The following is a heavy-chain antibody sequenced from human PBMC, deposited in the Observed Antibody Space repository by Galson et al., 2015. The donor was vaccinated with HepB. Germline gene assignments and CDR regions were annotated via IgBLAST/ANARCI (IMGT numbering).Heavy chain of an antibody. CDR1: GGSISSYY. D-gene: IGHD6-13*01. V-gene: IGHV4-59*01. CDR2: IYYSGST. CDR3: ARDSSSWLDYYYYGMDV. Sequence: ETLSLTCTVSGGSISSYYWSWIRQPPGKGLEWIGYIYYSGSTNYNPSLKSRVTISVDTSKNQFSLKLSSVTAADTAVYYCARDSSSWLDYYYYGMDVWGQGTTVTVSS. J-gene: IGHJ6*02.